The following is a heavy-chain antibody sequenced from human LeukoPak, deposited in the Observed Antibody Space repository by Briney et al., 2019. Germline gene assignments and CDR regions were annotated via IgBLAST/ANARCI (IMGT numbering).Heavy chain of an antibody. D-gene: IGHD3-3*01. Sequence: GASVKVSCKASGYTFTSYGISWVRQAPGQGLEWTGWISAYNGNTNYAQKLQGRVTMTTDTSTSTAYMELRSLRSDDTAVYYCARDGWVFGVVSPPYWGQGTLVTVSS. J-gene: IGHJ4*02. V-gene: IGHV1-18*01. CDR2: ISAYNGNT. CDR3: ARDGWVFGVVSPPY. CDR1: GYTFTSYG.